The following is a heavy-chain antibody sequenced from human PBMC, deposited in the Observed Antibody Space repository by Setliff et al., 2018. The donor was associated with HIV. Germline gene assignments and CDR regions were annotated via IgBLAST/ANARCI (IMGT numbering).Heavy chain of an antibody. CDR2: MFYSGST. Sequence: PSETLSLTCSVSGGSISSSTYYWAWIRQPPGRGLEWIGNMFYSGSTYYNPALKSRVTISVDTSKNQFSLKLYSVTAADTAVYYCARAYFGSGIYYWGQGTLVTVSS. V-gene: IGHV4-39*01. CDR1: GGSISSSTYY. CDR3: ARAYFGSGIYY. J-gene: IGHJ4*02. D-gene: IGHD3-10*01.